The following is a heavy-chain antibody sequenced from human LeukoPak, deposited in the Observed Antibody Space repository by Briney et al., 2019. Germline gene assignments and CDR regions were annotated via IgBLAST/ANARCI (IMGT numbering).Heavy chain of an antibody. CDR1: GGTFSSYA. V-gene: IGHV1-69*06. Sequence: ASVKVSCKASGGTFSSYAISWVRQAPGQGLEWMGGIIPIFGTANYAQKFQGRVTITADKSTSTAYMELSSLRSEDTAVYYCARARSAGIAVAGTISNWGQGTLVTVSS. D-gene: IGHD6-19*01. CDR3: ARARSAGIAVAGTISN. J-gene: IGHJ4*02. CDR2: IIPIFGTA.